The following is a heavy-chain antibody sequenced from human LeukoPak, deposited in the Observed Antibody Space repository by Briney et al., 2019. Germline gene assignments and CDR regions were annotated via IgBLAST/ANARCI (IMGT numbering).Heavy chain of an antibody. D-gene: IGHD4-23*01. V-gene: IGHV4-34*01. CDR2: INHSGST. CDR1: GGSSSGYY. J-gene: IGHJ4*02. Sequence: SETLSLTCAVYGGSSSGYYWSSIREPPGQGLEGSGEINHSGSTNYNPSLKSRVPISVDTSKNQFSLKLSPVTAADTALYYCARVGVDDSGNILKYFFDYWGQGTLVTVSS. CDR3: ARVGVDDSGNILKYFFDY.